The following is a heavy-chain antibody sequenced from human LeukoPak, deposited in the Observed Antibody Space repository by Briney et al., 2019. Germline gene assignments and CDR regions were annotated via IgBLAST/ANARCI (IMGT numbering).Heavy chain of an antibody. J-gene: IGHJ6*03. CDR2: IKQDGSEK. D-gene: IGHD3-9*01. CDR1: GFTFSSYW. CDR3: ARDPLTLYNYYMDV. Sequence: GGSLRLSCAASGFTFSSYWMSWVRQAPGKGLEWVAKIKQDGSEKYYGDSVKGRFTISRDNAKNSLYLQINSLRAEDTAVYYCARDPLTLYNYYMDVWGKGTTVTVSS. V-gene: IGHV3-7*01.